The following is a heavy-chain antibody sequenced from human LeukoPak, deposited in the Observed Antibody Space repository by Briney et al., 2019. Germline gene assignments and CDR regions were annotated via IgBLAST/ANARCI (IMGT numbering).Heavy chain of an antibody. CDR2: IYVTGT. CDR1: GGSIGTYY. J-gene: IGHJ6*03. Sequence: SETLSITCTVSGGSIGTYYWSWIRQSPGKGLEWIGYIYVTGTRYNPYLQSRVTISVDRSRNQFFLKMSSVTAADTAVYYCARHIGGGIEDMDVWGKGTKVIVSS. CDR3: ARHIGGGIEDMDV. V-gene: IGHV4-59*08. D-gene: IGHD3-16*02.